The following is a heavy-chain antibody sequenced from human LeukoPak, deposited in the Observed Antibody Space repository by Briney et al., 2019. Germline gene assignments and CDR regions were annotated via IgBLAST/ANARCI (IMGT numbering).Heavy chain of an antibody. CDR1: GFTFNSYE. CDR2: INSGGSAI. J-gene: IGHJ4*02. CDR3: ARGGSYAHY. Sequence: PGGSLRLSCAASGFTFNSYEMNWVRQAPGKGLEWVSYINSGGSAIYYAGSVKGRFTISRDNAKNSLYLQMNSLRADDTAVYYCARGGSYAHYWGQGTLVTVSS. D-gene: IGHD1-26*01. V-gene: IGHV3-48*03.